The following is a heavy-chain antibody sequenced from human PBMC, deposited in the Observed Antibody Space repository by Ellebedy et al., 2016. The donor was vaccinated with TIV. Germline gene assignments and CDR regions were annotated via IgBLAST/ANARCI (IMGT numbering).Heavy chain of an antibody. D-gene: IGHD3-16*02. CDR1: GYSFTSYW. Sequence: GGSLRLSXKGSGYSFTSYWIGWVRQMPGKGLEWMGIIYPGDSDTRYSPSFQGQVTISADKSISTAYLQWSSLKASDTAMYYCARSPDLGELSLPEGGYYFDYWGQGTLVTVSS. CDR3: ARSPDLGELSLPEGGYYFDY. J-gene: IGHJ4*02. CDR2: IYPGDSDT. V-gene: IGHV5-51*01.